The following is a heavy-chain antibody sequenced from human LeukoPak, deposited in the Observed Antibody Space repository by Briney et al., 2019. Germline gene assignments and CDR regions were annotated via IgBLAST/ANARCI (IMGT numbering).Heavy chain of an antibody. CDR1: GFTFSSYG. V-gene: IGHV3-33*01. Sequence: GGSLRLSCAASGFTFSSYGMHWVRQAPGKGLEWVAVIWYDGSNKYYADSVKGRFTISRDHSKNTLYLQMNSLRAEDTAVYYCARAGYYGSGSYYGFDYWGQGTLVTVSS. CDR2: IWYDGSNK. CDR3: ARAGYYGSGSYYGFDY. J-gene: IGHJ4*02. D-gene: IGHD3-10*01.